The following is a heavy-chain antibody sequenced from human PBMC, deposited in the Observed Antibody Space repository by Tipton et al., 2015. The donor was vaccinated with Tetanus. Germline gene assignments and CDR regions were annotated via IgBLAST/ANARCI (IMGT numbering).Heavy chain of an antibody. CDR3: ARDQARGARGWNYFDY. D-gene: IGHD1-26*01. J-gene: IGHJ4*02. V-gene: IGHV4-31*03. CDR2: IYNSGGT. Sequence: TLSLTCSVSGGSISSGGYYWSWIRQHPGKGLEWIGDIYNSGGTYYNPSLKSRVTISVDTSKNQFSLKLNSVTAADTAVYYCARDQARGARGWNYFDYWGQGSRVTVSS. CDR1: GGSISSGGYY.